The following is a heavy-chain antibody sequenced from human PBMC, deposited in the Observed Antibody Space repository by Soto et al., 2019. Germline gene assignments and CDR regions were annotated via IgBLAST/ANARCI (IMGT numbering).Heavy chain of an antibody. CDR1: GFTFSSCG. CDR2: ISYDGSNK. J-gene: IGHJ4*02. CDR3: AKDGGHIVVVTASFDY. V-gene: IGHV3-30*18. D-gene: IGHD2-21*02. Sequence: QVQLVESGGGVVQPGRSLRLSCAASGFTFSSCGMHWVRQVPGKGLVWVAVISYDGSNKYYADSVKGRFTISRDNSKNTLYLQMNGLRAEDTAVYYCAKDGGHIVVVTASFDYWGQGTLVTVSS.